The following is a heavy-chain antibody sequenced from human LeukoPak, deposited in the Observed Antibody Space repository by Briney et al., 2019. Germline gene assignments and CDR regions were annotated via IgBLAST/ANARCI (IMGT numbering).Heavy chain of an antibody. D-gene: IGHD2-2*01. CDR3: AREGRYQLLLYTGDYYYYMDV. CDR2: IKQDGSEK. J-gene: IGHJ6*03. V-gene: IGHV3-7*01. CDR1: GFTLSSYW. Sequence: PGGSLRLSCAASGFTLSSYWMSWVRQAPGKGLEWVANIKQDGSEKYYVDPVKGRFSISRDNAKNSLYLQMNSLRAEDTAVYYCAREGRYQLLLYTGDYYYYMDVWGKGTTVTVSS.